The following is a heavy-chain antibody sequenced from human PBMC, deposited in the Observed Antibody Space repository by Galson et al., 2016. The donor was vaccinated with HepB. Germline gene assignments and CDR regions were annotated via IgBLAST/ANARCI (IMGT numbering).Heavy chain of an antibody. Sequence: SLRLSCAASGITLSNAWMSWVRQAPGKGLEWLGRIKSKTEGGVTDYAAPVKGRFTISRDDSKNTLYLQMNSLKTEDTAVYYCTKAIRYYYYVMDVWGQGTTVTVSS. CDR3: TKAIRYYYYVMDV. V-gene: IGHV3-15*01. CDR1: GITLSNAW. CDR2: IKSKTEGGVT. J-gene: IGHJ6*02.